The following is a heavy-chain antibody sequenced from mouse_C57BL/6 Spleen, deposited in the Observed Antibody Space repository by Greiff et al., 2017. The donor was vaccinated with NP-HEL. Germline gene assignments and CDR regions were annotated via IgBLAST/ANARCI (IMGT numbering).Heavy chain of an antibody. CDR1: GYTFTSYW. CDR2: IDPNSGGT. CDR3: PRRGANWDERDFDY. J-gene: IGHJ2*01. Sequence: VQLQQSGAELVKPGASVKLSCKASGYTFTSYWMHWVKQRPGRGLEWIGRIDPNSGGTKYNEKFKSKATLTVDKPASTAYMQLSSLTSEDSAVYYCPRRGANWDERDFDYWGQGTTLTVSS. D-gene: IGHD4-1*01. V-gene: IGHV1-72*01.